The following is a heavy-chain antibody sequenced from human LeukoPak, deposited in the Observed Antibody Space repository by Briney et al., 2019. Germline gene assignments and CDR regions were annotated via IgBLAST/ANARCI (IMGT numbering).Heavy chain of an antibody. CDR1: GFRFSSHG. CDR2: ISSSSSTI. D-gene: IGHD3-10*01. Sequence: GRSLRLSCAASGFRFSSHGMHWVRQAPGKGLEWVSYISSSSSTIYYADSVKGRFTISRDNAKNSLYLQMDSLRDEDTAVYYCAILWFGELSTDYWGQGTLVTVSS. J-gene: IGHJ4*02. CDR3: AILWFGELSTDY. V-gene: IGHV3-48*02.